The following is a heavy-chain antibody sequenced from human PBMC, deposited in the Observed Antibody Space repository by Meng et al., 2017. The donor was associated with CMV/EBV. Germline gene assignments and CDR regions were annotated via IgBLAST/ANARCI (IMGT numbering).Heavy chain of an antibody. CDR3: ARVGRTSCYDY. CDR2: IYYSGST. D-gene: IGHD2-2*01. J-gene: IGHJ4*02. CDR1: GGSISSGDYY. Sequence: QVQLEESGPGLVQPSQPLSPTCTVSGGSISSGDYYWSWIRQPPGKGLEWIGYIYYSGSTYYNPSLKSRVTISVDTSKNQFSLKLSSVTAADTAVYYCARVGRTSCYDYWGQGTLVTVSS. V-gene: IGHV4-30-4*08.